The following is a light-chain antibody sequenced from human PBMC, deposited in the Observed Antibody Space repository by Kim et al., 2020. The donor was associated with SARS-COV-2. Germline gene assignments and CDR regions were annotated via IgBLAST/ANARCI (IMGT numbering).Light chain of an antibody. CDR3: MQGTHWPYT. Sequence: DVVMTQSPLSLPVTLGQPASISCRSSQSVVYSDGNTYLNWFQQTPGQSPRRLIYKVSDRDSGVPDRFSGSGSGTDFTLKISGVEAEDVGVYYCMQGTHWPYTFGQGTKLEI. V-gene: IGKV2-30*01. CDR1: QSVVYSDGNTY. J-gene: IGKJ2*01. CDR2: KVS.